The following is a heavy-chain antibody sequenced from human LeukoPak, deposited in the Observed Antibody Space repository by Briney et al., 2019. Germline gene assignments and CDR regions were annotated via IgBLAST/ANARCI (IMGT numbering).Heavy chain of an antibody. CDR2: IYYSGST. CDR1: GGSVSSGSYY. J-gene: IGHJ2*01. Sequence: SETLSLTCTVSGGSVSSGSYYWSWIRQPPGKGLEWIGYIYYSGSTNYNPSLKSRVTISVDTSKNQFSLKLSSVTAADTAVYYCARSIRYYGSGSYYQRYWYFGLWGRGTLVTVSS. CDR3: ARSIRYYGSGSYYQRYWYFGL. D-gene: IGHD3-10*01. V-gene: IGHV4-61*01.